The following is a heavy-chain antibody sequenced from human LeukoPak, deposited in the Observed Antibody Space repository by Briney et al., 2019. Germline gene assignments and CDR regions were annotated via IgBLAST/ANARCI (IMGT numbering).Heavy chain of an antibody. CDR1: GGAFSSSA. J-gene: IGHJ4*02. CDR2: IIPVFNSP. Sequence: ASVKVSCKASGGAFSSSAVSWVRQAPGQGLEWMGGIIPVFNSPNYAQKFLGRLTITADESTRTAYMELSSLRSEDTAVYYCARDYGVGSTAFDYFWGQGTLVTVSS. D-gene: IGHD1-26*01. CDR3: ARDYGVGSTAFDYF. V-gene: IGHV1-69*13.